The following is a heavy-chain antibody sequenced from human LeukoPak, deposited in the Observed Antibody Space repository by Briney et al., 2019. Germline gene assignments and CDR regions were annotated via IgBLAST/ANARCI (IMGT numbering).Heavy chain of an antibody. CDR3: ARDKAGLDY. CDR1: GDSVSSNSVA. D-gene: IGHD6-13*01. Sequence: SQTLSLTCATSGDSVSSNSVAWNWIRQSPSRGLEWLGRTYYRSKWYNEYAEFVKSRINIKPDTSRNQFSLQLNSVTPEDTAVYYCARDKAGLDYWGQGTLVTVSS. J-gene: IGHJ4*02. CDR2: TYYRSKWYN. V-gene: IGHV6-1*01.